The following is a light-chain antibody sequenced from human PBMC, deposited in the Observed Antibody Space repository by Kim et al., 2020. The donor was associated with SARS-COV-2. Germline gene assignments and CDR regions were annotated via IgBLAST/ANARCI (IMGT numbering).Light chain of an antibody. CDR3: QQYDSYPRT. CDR1: QSISDW. Sequence: DIQMTQSPSTLSAFVGDRVIITCRATQSISDWLAWYQQKPGKAPKLLIYQASGLESGVPSRFSGSGSGTEFTLTISSLQPDDFATYYCQQYDSYPRTFGQRTKVDIK. V-gene: IGKV1-5*03. CDR2: QAS. J-gene: IGKJ1*01.